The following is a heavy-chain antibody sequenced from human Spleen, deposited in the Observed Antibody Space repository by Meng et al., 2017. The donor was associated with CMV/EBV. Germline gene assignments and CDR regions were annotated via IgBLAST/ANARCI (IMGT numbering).Heavy chain of an antibody. CDR1: GGSISSGDYY. D-gene: IGHD4-17*01. CDR3: ARHTASQSRSWFDP. CDR2: IYYSGST. V-gene: IGHV4-39*01. J-gene: IGHJ5*02. Sequence: SETLSLTCTVSGGSISSGDYYWGWIRQPPGKGLEWIGSIYYSGSTYYNPSLKSRVTISVDTSKNQFSLKLSSVTAADTAVYYCARHTASQSRSWFDPWGQGTLVTVSS.